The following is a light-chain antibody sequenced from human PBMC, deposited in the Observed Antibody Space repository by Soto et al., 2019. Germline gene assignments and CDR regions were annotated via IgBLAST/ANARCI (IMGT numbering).Light chain of an antibody. CDR2: AAS. Sequence: DIVLTQSPGTLPLSPGERATLSCRASQSVSSKYLAWYQQKPGQAPRFLIYAASSRATGIPDRFSGSGSGTDFTLTISRLEPEDFAVYYCQHYGSSPPITFGQGTRLEIK. J-gene: IGKJ5*01. V-gene: IGKV3-20*01. CDR3: QHYGSSPPIT. CDR1: QSVSSKY.